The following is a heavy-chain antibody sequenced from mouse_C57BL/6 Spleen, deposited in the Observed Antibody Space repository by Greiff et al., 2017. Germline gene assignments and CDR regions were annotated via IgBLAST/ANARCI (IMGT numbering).Heavy chain of an antibody. V-gene: IGHV3-6*01. Sequence: VQLKESGPGLVKPSQSLSLTCSVTGYSITSGYYWNWIRQFPGNKLEWMGYISYDGSNNYNPSLKNRISITRDTSKNQFFLKLNSVTTEDTATYYCASQGLRRGYYAMDYWGQGTSVTVSS. CDR3: ASQGLRRGYYAMDY. D-gene: IGHD2-4*01. J-gene: IGHJ4*01. CDR2: ISYDGSN. CDR1: GYSITSGYY.